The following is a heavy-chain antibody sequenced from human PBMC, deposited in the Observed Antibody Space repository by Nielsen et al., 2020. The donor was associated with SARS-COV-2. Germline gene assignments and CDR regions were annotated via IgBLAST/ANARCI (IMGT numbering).Heavy chain of an antibody. CDR1: GGSISSSSYY. CDR3: AGGHYGDYDYYYYGMDV. CDR2: IYYSGST. D-gene: IGHD4-17*01. V-gene: IGHV4-39*01. J-gene: IGHJ6*02. Sequence: SETLSLTCTVSGGSISSSSYYWGWIRQPPGKGLEWIGSIYYSGSTYYNPSLKSRVTISVDTSKNQFSLKLSSVTAADTAVYYCAGGHYGDYDYYYYGMDVWGQGTTVTVSS.